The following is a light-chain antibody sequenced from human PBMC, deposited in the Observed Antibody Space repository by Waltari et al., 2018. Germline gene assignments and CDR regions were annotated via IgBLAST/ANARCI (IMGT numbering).Light chain of an antibody. Sequence: DIQLTQSPSSLSASVGDRVPITCRASQTISNYLNWYQQKPGKAPKLLIYTTSTLQSGVPSRFSGSGSGTDFTLTISSLQPEHFATYYCQQSYSSPRTFGQGTKVEIK. V-gene: IGKV1-39*01. CDR2: TTS. J-gene: IGKJ1*01. CDR1: QTISNY. CDR3: QQSYSSPRT.